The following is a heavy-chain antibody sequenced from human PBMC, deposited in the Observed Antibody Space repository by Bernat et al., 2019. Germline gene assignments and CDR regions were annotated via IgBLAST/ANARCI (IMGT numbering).Heavy chain of an antibody. J-gene: IGHJ2*01. D-gene: IGHD3-16*02. Sequence: EVQLVQSGAEVKKPGESLKISCKGSGYSFTSYWIGWVRQMPGKGLEWMGIIYPGDSDTRYSPSFQGQVTISADKSIGTAYLQWSSLKASDTAMYYCARPPGPTLHPGGHSVIYWYFDLWGRGTLVTVSS. CDR1: GYSFTSYW. V-gene: IGHV5-51*01. CDR2: IYPGDSDT. CDR3: ARPPGPTLHPGGHSVIYWYFDL.